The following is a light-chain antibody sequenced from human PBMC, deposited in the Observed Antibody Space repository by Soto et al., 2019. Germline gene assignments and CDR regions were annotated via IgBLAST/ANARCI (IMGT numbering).Light chain of an antibody. Sequence: PGERVTLSCRASQSVSSSYLTWYQQKPGQAPRLLIYGASTRATSIPARFSGSGSGTDFTLTSSSLQPEDFAVYYCQQDYTRFTFGPGTKVDIK. CDR3: QQDYTRFT. V-gene: IGKV3D-7*01. J-gene: IGKJ3*01. CDR2: GAS. CDR1: QSVSSSY.